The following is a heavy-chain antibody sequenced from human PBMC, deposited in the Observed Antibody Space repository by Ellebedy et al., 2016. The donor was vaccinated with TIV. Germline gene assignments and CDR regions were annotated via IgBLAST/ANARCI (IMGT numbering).Heavy chain of an antibody. D-gene: IGHD1-1*01. J-gene: IGHJ4*02. V-gene: IGHV3-43*01. CDR2: IGWDGDSA. CDR3: VKDIQLGATPNYFKS. CDR1: GFTFDDYA. Sequence: PGGSLRLSCAASGFTFDDYAMHWVRQAPGKGLEWVSIIGWDGDSAYYADSVKGRFTISRDNSKNSLYLQMNGLRTEDTALYYCVKDIQLGATPNYFKSWGQGTLVTVSS.